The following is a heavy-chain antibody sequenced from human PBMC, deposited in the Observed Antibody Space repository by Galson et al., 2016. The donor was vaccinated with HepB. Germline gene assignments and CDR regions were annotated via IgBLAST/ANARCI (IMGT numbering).Heavy chain of an antibody. CDR1: AFSFSSYS. D-gene: IGHD2-15*01. CDR3: AKGLGVEAGDGFDM. Sequence: SLRLSCAASAFSFSSYSMNWVRQAPGKGLQWVSAVSGSGDSTYYAGSVKGRFTISRNNSKNTLFLQMNSLRADDTAAYFCAKGLGVEAGDGFDMWGQGTMVTVSS. V-gene: IGHV3-23*01. J-gene: IGHJ3*02. CDR2: VSGSGDST.